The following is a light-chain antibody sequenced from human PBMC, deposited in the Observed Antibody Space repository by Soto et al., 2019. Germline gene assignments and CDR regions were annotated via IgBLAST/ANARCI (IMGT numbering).Light chain of an antibody. CDR1: QSVSSN. J-gene: IGKJ3*01. CDR2: GAS. CDR3: QQYNNWPQL. Sequence: EIVMTQSPATLSVSPGERATLSCRASQSVSSNLAWYQQKPGQAPRLLIYGASTRATGIPATFSGSGSGTEFTLTISILQSEDFAVYYCQQYNNWPQLFGPGTKVDIK. V-gene: IGKV3-15*01.